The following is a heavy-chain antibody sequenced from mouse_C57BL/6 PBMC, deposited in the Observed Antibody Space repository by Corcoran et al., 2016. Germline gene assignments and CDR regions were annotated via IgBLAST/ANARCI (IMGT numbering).Heavy chain of an antibody. Sequence: QVQLQQSGAELMKPGASVKLSCKATGYTFTGYWIEWVKQRPGHGLEWIGEILPGSGSTNYNEKFKDKATFTADTSSNTAYMQLSSMTTEDSAIYYCARGIYYGKKVGAMDYWGQGTSVTVSS. D-gene: IGHD2-1*01. J-gene: IGHJ4*01. CDR1: GYTFTGYW. CDR3: ARGIYYGKKVGAMDY. V-gene: IGHV1-9*01. CDR2: ILPGSGST.